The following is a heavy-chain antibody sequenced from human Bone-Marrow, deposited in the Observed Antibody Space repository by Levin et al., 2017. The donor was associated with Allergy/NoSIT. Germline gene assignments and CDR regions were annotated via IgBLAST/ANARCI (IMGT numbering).Heavy chain of an antibody. CDR3: ARESGLAAFDY. J-gene: IGHJ4*02. CDR1: GFPFSSYW. V-gene: IGHV3-7*01. Sequence: SGGSLRLSCAASGFPFSSYWMGWVRQAPGKGLEWVANIQHDGRETFLADSLRGRFAISRDNANGSVYLQMNSLRVDDTAVYYCARESGLAAFDYWGPGTLVTVSS. D-gene: IGHD2-15*01. CDR2: IQHDGRET.